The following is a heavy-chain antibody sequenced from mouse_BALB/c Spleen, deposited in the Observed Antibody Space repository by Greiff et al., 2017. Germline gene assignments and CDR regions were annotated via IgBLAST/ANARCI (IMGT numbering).Heavy chain of an antibody. CDR2: ISTYYGDA. J-gene: IGHJ1*01. CDR1: GYTFTDYA. Sequence: VKLMESGAELVRPGVSVKISCKGSGYTFTDYAMHWVKQSHAKSLEWIGVISTYYGDASYNQKFKGKATMTVDKSSSTAYMELARLTSEDSAIYYCAANWDWYFDVWGAGTTVTVSS. D-gene: IGHD4-1*01. CDR3: AANWDWYFDV. V-gene: IGHV1S137*01.